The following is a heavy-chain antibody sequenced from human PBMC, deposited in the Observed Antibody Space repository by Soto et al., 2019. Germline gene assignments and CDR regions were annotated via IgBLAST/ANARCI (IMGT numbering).Heavy chain of an antibody. CDR3: AKDIGSADYYYYGMDV. J-gene: IGHJ6*02. CDR2: ISWDGGST. V-gene: IGHV3-43D*04. D-gene: IGHD5-12*01. Sequence: GGSLRLSCAASGFTFDDYAMHWVRQAPGKGLEWVSLISWDGGSTYYADSVKGRFTISRDNSKNSLYLQMNSLRAEDTALYYCAKDIGSADYYYYGMDVWGQGTTVTVSS. CDR1: GFTFDDYA.